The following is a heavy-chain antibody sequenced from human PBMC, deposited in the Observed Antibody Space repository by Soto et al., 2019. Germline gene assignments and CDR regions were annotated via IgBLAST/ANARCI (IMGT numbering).Heavy chain of an antibody. CDR1: GGSFDDFY. J-gene: IGHJ6*02. CDR2: ISHDGGT. Sequence: QVQLQQWGAGLLGPSETLSLTCAFYGGSFDDFYWSWVRQSPGKGLEWVGEISHDGGTNYSPSLASRVSISVDTSKNQFSLHLRSVTAADTGLYYCARGQLVWYGDLTPYHRDMDVWGQGTTVTVSS. D-gene: IGHD3-10*01. CDR3: ARGQLVWYGDLTPYHRDMDV. V-gene: IGHV4-34*02.